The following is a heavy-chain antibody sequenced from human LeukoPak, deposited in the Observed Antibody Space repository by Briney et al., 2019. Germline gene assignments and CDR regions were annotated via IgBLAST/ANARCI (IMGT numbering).Heavy chain of an antibody. CDR3: ARNPYDSSGYKAPYWHFDL. CDR1: GFTFSSYA. D-gene: IGHD3-22*01. Sequence: GGSLRLSCAASGFTFSSYAMSWVRQAPGKGLEWVSSIAGSGRHTYYADSVKGRFTISRDNSKNTLYLQMNSLRAEDAAVYYCARNPYDSSGYKAPYWHFDLWGRGTLVTVSS. CDR2: IAGSGRHT. J-gene: IGHJ2*01. V-gene: IGHV3-23*01.